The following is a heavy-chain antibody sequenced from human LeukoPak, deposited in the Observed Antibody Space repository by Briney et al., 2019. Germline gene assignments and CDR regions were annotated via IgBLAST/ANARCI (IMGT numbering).Heavy chain of an antibody. CDR1: GFTFSSYA. CDR2: VSGNGGTT. J-gene: IGHJ4*02. V-gene: IGHV3-23*01. CDR3: AKDLTITMVRGVPDLR. Sequence: GGSLTLSCAASGFTFSSYAMTWVGQAPGKGLEWVSTVSGNGGTTFYADSVKGRFTISRDNSKNTMYLQMNSLRAEDTAIYYCAKDLTITMVRGVPDLRWGQGTLVTVSS. D-gene: IGHD3-10*01.